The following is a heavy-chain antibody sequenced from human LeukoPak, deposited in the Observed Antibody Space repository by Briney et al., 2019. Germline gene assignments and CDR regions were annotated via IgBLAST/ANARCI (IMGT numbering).Heavy chain of an antibody. CDR3: AGTTCGGDCYSEY. Sequence: GGSLRLSYAASGFTVSSNYMSGVRQAPGKGLECVSVIYSGGRTYYADSVKGRFTISRDNSKNTLYLQMNSLRAEDTAVYYCAGTTCGGDCYSEYWGQGTQVTVSS. D-gene: IGHD2-21*02. CDR2: IYSGGRT. V-gene: IGHV3-53*01. J-gene: IGHJ4*02. CDR1: GFTVSSNY.